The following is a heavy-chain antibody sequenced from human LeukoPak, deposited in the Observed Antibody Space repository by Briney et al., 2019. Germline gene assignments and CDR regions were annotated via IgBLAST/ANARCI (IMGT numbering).Heavy chain of an antibody. CDR2: ISSDGSIT. J-gene: IGHJ3*02. D-gene: IGHD1-26*01. CDR1: GFTFSTYW. V-gene: IGHV3-74*01. CDR3: ARVKVGVWGVFDT. Sequence: GGSLRLSCAASGFTFSTYWMHWVRQAPGKGLVWVSRISSDGSITGYADSVKGRFTISRDNAKNTLYLQMYSLGAEDTAVYYCARVKVGVWGVFDTWGQGRMVTVSS.